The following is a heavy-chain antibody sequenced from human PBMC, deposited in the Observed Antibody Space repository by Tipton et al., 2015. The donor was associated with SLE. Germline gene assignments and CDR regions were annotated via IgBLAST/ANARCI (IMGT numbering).Heavy chain of an antibody. J-gene: IGHJ4*02. CDR3: ARVGTAWGYYFDY. V-gene: IGHV3-9*01. CDR1: GFTFDDYA. CDR2: ISWNSGSI. D-gene: IGHD5-18*01. Sequence: SLRLSCAASGFTFDDYAMHWVRQAPGKGLEWVSGISWNSGSIGYADSVKGRFTISRDNAKNSLYLQMNSLRAEDTAVYYCARVGTAWGYYFDYWGQGTLVTVSS.